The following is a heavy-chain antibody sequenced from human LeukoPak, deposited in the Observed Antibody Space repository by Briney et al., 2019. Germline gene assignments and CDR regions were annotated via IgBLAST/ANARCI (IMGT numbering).Heavy chain of an antibody. CDR1: GGSISSYY. CDR2: IYYSGST. Sequence: SETLSLTCTVSGGSISSYYWSWIRQPPGKGLEWIGYIYYSGSTNYNPSLKSRVTISVDTSKNQFSLKLSSVTAADTAVYYCARQGDSSSSDWFDPWGQGTLVTVSS. D-gene: IGHD6-13*01. J-gene: IGHJ5*02. CDR3: ARQGDSSSSDWFDP. V-gene: IGHV4-59*08.